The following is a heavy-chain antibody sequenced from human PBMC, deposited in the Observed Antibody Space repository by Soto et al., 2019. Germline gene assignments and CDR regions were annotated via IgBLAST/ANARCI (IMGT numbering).Heavy chain of an antibody. CDR1: GGSISGNY. D-gene: IGHD6-13*01. Sequence: PSETLSLTCTVSGGSISGNYWTWIRQPPGKGLEWIGYVYNSGSTNYNPSLKSRVTISEDTSKNQFSLKVNSMTAADTAVYYCARYRREAAAGYTLDYWVQGILVTVSS. CDR2: VYNSGST. J-gene: IGHJ4*02. CDR3: ARYRREAAAGYTLDY. V-gene: IGHV4-59*01.